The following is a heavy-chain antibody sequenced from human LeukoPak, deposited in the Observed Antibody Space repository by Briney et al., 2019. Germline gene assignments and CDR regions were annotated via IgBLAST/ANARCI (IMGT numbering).Heavy chain of an antibody. CDR3: ATGHYGDARHDY. D-gene: IGHD4-17*01. J-gene: IGHJ4*02. Sequence: GASVKVSCKVSGYALTELSTHWVRQAPGKGLEWMGSYDPEDGETVYAQKFQGRATMTEDTSADTAYMELSSLRSEDTAVYYCATGHYGDARHDYWGQGTVVTVSS. CDR2: YDPEDGET. CDR1: GYALTELS. V-gene: IGHV1-24*01.